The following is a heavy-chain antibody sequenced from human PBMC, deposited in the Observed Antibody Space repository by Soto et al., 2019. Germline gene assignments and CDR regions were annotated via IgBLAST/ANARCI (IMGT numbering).Heavy chain of an antibody. CDR2: ISASGDST. CDR3: ARDSIRVFGVVLSYYYYGMDV. V-gene: IGHV3-23*01. CDR1: GFTFNSYA. D-gene: IGHD3-3*01. J-gene: IGHJ6*02. Sequence: PGGSLRLSCAASGFTFNSYAMSWVRQAPGKGLEWVSAISASGDSTYYADAVKGRFTISRDNSKNTLYLQMNSLRAEDTAVYYCARDSIRVFGVVLSYYYYGMDVWGQGTTVTVYS.